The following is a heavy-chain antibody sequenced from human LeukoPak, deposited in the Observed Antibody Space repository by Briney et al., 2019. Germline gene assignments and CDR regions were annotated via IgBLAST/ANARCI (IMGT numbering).Heavy chain of an antibody. CDR1: GYTFTGYY. CDR2: INPNSGGT. CDR3: ARLRGPLEDVVVAATHYYYYYYMDV. Sequence: ASVKVSCKASGYTFTGYYMHWVRQAPGQGLEWMGWINPNSGGTNYAQKFQGRVTMTRDTSISTAYMELSRLRSDDTAVYYCARLRGPLEDVVVAATHYYYYYYMDVWGKGTTVTVSS. D-gene: IGHD2-15*01. J-gene: IGHJ6*03. V-gene: IGHV1-2*02.